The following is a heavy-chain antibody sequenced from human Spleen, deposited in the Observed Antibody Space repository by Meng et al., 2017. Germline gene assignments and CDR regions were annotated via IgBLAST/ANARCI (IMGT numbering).Heavy chain of an antibody. D-gene: IGHD6-19*01. Sequence: GESLKISCVASGFTFSRYKMHWVRQAPGKALEWVSFISSSSSDMYYADSVKGRLTISRDNAKNSLYLQMNSLSAEDTAIYYCAREHASGGMHDYWGQGTLVTVSS. CDR3: AREHASGGMHDY. CDR1: GFTFSRYK. V-gene: IGHV3-21*01. CDR2: ISSSSSDM. J-gene: IGHJ4*02.